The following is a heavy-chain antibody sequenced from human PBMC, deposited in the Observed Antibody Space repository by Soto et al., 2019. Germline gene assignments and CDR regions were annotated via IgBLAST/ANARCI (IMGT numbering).Heavy chain of an antibody. V-gene: IGHV4-31*03. J-gene: IGHJ1*01. D-gene: IGHD2-15*01. CDR2: IYYSGST. CDR3: AIGYCSGGRCYRYFQH. CDR1: GGSISSGGYY. Sequence: SETLSLTCTVSGGSISSGGYYWSWIRQHPGKGLEWIGYIYYSGSTYYNPSLKSRVTISVDTSKNQFSLKLSSVTAADTAVYYCAIGYCSGGRCYRYFQHWGQGTLVTVSS.